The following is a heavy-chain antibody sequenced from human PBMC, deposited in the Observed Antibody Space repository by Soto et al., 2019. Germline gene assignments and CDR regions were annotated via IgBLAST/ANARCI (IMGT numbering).Heavy chain of an antibody. J-gene: IGHJ6*02. V-gene: IGHV1-46*01. CDR1: GYTFTSYY. CDR2: FNPASTGT. CDR3: ARETGYGGGYTFGMDV. Sequence: ASVKVSCKASGYTFTSYYMHWLRQAPGQGLEWVGFFNPASTGTTHAQKFQGRVTMTKDTSASTAYLELSSLSSEDTAIYYCARETGYGGGYTFGMDVWGQGTTVTVSS. D-gene: IGHD1-26*01.